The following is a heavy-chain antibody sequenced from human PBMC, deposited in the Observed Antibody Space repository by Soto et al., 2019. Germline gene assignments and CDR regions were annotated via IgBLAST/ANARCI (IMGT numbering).Heavy chain of an antibody. CDR2: IDPSDSSV. CDR3: PSHPTRTPFHEIFTGYYTHYGMDV. V-gene: IGHV5-10-1*01. D-gene: IGHD3-9*01. Sequence: PGESLKISCETSGYSFTYYWISWVRQMPGKGLEWMGKIDPSDSSVIYSPSFQGHITLFVDKSINTAYLHWGRLKASDTAIYYCPSHPTRTPFHEIFTGYYTHYGMDVWAQGNPGHRLL. J-gene: IGHJ6*02. CDR1: GYSFTYYW.